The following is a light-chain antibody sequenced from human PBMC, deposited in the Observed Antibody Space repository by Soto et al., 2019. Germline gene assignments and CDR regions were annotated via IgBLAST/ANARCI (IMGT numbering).Light chain of an antibody. V-gene: IGLV2-14*01. CDR3: SSYTSSSTLV. CDR2: DVS. Sequence: QSALTQPASVSGSPGQSITISCTGTSSDVGAYNSVAWYQHNPGKAPKLTIYDVSNRPSGVSSRFSGSKSANTASLSISGLQADDEADYYCSSYTSSSTLVFGTGTKLTVL. J-gene: IGLJ1*01. CDR1: SSDVGAYNS.